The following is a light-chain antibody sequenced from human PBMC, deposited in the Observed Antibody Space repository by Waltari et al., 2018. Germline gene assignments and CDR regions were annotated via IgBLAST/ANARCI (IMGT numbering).Light chain of an antibody. J-gene: IGKJ1*01. CDR1: QSVSRW. CDR2: GAS. Sequence: SCRASQSVSRWLAWYQQKPGQPPRLLIYGASSRATGIPDRFSGGGSGTDFSLTISRLEPEDSAVYYCQKYGTLPATFGQGTKVEVK. V-gene: IGKV3-20*01. CDR3: QKYGTLPAT.